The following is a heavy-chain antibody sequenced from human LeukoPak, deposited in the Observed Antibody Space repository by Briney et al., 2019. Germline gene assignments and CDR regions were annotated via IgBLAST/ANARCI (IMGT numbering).Heavy chain of an antibody. Sequence: SETLSLTCTVSGGSISSGSYYWSWIRQPAGKGLEWIARIYTSESTSYNPALTSRDTISVDTSKTQSSLKLSSVPAADTAVYYCARAKRLEQGYMDVWGKGTTVTVSS. D-gene: IGHD6-19*01. CDR1: GGSISSGSYY. CDR3: ARAKRLEQGYMDV. CDR2: IYTSEST. J-gene: IGHJ6*03. V-gene: IGHV4-61*02.